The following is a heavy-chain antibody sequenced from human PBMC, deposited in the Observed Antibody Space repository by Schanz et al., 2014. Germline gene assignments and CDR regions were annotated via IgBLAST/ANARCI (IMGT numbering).Heavy chain of an antibody. CDR3: TKEDATALWYFEH. Sequence: EVQLVESGGGLVQPGGSLRLSCAASGFSFSTHAMSWVRQAPGQGLEWVSGINTSGGSRHYAESVKGRFTISRDNSKNLVVLQMNSLRVDDTAVYYCTKEDATALWYFEHWGQGTLVTVSS. V-gene: IGHV3-23*04. CDR1: GFSFSTHA. CDR2: INTSGGSR. J-gene: IGHJ4*02. D-gene: IGHD6-13*01.